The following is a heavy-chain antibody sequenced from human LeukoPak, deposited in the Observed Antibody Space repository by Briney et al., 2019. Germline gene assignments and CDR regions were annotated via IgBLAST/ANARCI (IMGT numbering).Heavy chain of an antibody. V-gene: IGHV3-21*01. CDR1: GFTFSRYT. CDR2: ISDTSTYI. CDR3: PRDPDRYSSGWYFDP. D-gene: IGHD6-19*01. Sequence: GGSLRLSCAACGFTFSRYTMNWVRQAPGKGLKWVSTISDTSTYIYYAGSVKGRFTISRDNAKNSLYLQMNSLRAEDTAVYYCPRDPDRYSSGWYFDPWGQGTLVTVSS. J-gene: IGHJ5*02.